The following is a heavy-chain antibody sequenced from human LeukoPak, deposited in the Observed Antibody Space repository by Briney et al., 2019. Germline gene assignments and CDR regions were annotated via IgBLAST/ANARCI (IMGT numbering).Heavy chain of an antibody. CDR2: IYYTGST. J-gene: IGHJ4*02. CDR1: GGSINGYY. V-gene: IGHV4-59*08. CDR3: ARHGNYYDSSGYNYYFDY. D-gene: IGHD3-22*01. Sequence: PSETLSLTCTVSGGSINGYYWTWIRQPPGKGLEWIGYIYYTGSTNYNPSLKSRVTISVDTSKNHFSLKLSSVTAADTAVYYCARHGNYYDSSGYNYYFDYWGQGTLGTVSS.